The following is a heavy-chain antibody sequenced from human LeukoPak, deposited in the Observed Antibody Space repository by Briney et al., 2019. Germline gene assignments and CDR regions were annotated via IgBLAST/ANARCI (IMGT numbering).Heavy chain of an antibody. Sequence: ASVKVSCKASGYTFTGYYMHWVRQAPGQGLEWMGWINPNSGGTNYAQKFQGRVTMTRDTSISTAYMELSRLRSDDTAVYYCARDVAWDIVVVISQEYYFDYWGQATLVTVSS. J-gene: IGHJ4*02. V-gene: IGHV1-2*02. CDR1: GYTFTGYY. CDR2: INPNSGGT. CDR3: ARDVAWDIVVVISQEYYFDY. D-gene: IGHD2-2*01.